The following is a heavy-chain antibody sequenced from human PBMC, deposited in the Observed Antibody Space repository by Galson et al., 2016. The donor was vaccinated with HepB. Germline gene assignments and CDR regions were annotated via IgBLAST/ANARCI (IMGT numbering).Heavy chain of an antibody. CDR2: IIPMFGTG. CDR1: GGTFSSYA. D-gene: IGHD5-18*01. V-gene: IGHV1-69*13. CDR3: SRGLDSYGSGYYDGMDV. J-gene: IGHJ6*02. Sequence: VKVSCKASGGTFSSYAISWVRQAPGQGLEWMGGIIPMFGTGNYAQKFQGRVTITADESTSTAYMELSSLRSEDTAVYYCSRGLDSYGSGYYDGMDVWGQGTTVTVSS.